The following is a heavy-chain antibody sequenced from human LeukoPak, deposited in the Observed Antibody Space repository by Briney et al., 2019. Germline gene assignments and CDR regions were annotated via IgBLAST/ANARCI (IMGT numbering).Heavy chain of an antibody. CDR2: ISSSSSYI. J-gene: IGHJ5*02. Sequence: GGSQRLSCAASGFTFSSYSMNWVRQAPGKGLEWVSSISSSSSYIYYADSVKGRFTISRDNAKNSLYLQMNSLRAEDTAVYYCARDRYFDWLGEWFDPWGQGTLVTVSS. V-gene: IGHV3-21*01. CDR1: GFTFSSYS. CDR3: ARDRYFDWLGEWFDP. D-gene: IGHD3-9*01.